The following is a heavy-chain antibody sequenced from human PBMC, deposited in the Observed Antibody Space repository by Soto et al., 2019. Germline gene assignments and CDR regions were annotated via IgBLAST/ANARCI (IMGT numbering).Heavy chain of an antibody. CDR2: IYYSGST. CDR1: GVSIISGGYY. J-gene: IGHJ4*02. CDR3: ARADDSSGYPTPFNY. Sequence: SLTCTVSGVSIISGGYYWSWIRQHPGKGLEWIGYIYYSGSTYYNPSLKSRVTISVDTSKNQFSLKLSSVTAADTAVYYCARADDSSGYPTPFNYWGQGTLVTVSS. V-gene: IGHV4-31*03. D-gene: IGHD3-22*01.